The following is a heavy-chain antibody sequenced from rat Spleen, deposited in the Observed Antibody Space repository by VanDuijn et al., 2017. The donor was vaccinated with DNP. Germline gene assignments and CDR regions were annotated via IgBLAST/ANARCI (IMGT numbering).Heavy chain of an antibody. CDR3: AIYFYSGDNWFGY. CDR1: GFTFNDYN. V-gene: IGHV5S10*01. D-gene: IGHD1-1*01. Sequence: EVQLVESGGGLVQPGRSLKLSCAASGFTFNDYNMAWVRQAPKKGLEWVATIISESSRTYYRDSVKGRFTISRDNAQSTLYLQMASLRSEDTATYYCAIYFYSGDNWFGYWGQGTLVTVSS. CDR2: IISESSRT. J-gene: IGHJ3*01.